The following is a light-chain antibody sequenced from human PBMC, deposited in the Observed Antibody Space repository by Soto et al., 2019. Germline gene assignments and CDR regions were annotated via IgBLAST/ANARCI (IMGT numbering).Light chain of an antibody. CDR1: QSVLYSSNNKNY. Sequence: DIVMTQSPDSLAVSLGERATINCKSSQSVLYSSNNKNYLAWYQKKAGQPPKLLIYWASTRESGVPDRFSGSESETDFTLTISSLQAEDVAVYYCQQYYSTPPYTFGQGTKLEIK. CDR3: QQYYSTPPYT. CDR2: WAS. J-gene: IGKJ2*01. V-gene: IGKV4-1*01.